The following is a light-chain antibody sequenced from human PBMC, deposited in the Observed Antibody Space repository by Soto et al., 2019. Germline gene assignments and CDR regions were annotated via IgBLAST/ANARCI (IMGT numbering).Light chain of an antibody. CDR3: QQYNNWPRAT. CDR1: QSISSN. J-gene: IGKJ4*01. CDR2: RTS. Sequence: EIVVTQAPATLSVSPGERATLPCRASQSISSNLAWHQQKPGQAPRLLXFRTSSRANGLPDRFSGSGSGTELNLTISSLQSEDFGVYYCQQYNNWPRATFGGGTKVDIK. V-gene: IGKV3-15*01.